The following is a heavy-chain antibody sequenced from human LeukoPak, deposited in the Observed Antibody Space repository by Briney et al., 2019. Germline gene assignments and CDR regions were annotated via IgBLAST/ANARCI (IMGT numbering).Heavy chain of an antibody. CDR3: GRADNWNDGGAY. J-gene: IGHJ4*02. CDR1: GYTFTSYG. Sequence: ASVTVSCTASGYTFTSYGISWVRQAPGQGLEXXAWISAYNGNTNYSQKLQGRVTMTTDTSTSTAYMELRSLRSDDTAVYYCGRADNWNDGGAYWGEGTMVTVSS. V-gene: IGHV1-18*01. D-gene: IGHD1-1*01. CDR2: ISAYNGNT.